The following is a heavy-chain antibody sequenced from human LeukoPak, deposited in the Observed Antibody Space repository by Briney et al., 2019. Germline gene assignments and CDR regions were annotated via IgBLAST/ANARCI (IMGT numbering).Heavy chain of an antibody. CDR1: GGSISSSSYY. D-gene: IGHD3-22*01. J-gene: IGHJ3*02. Sequence: SETLSLTCTVSGGSISSSSYYWGWIRQPPGKGLEWIGSIYYSGSTYYNPSLKSRVTISVDTSKNQFSLKLSSVTAADTAVYYCAGTQWLNAFDIWGQGTMVTVSS. V-gene: IGHV4-39*01. CDR2: IYYSGST. CDR3: AGTQWLNAFDI.